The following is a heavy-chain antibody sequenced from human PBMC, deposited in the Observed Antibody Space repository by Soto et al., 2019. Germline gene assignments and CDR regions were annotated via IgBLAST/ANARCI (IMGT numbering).Heavy chain of an antibody. CDR1: GGSVSSGSYY. V-gene: IGHV4-61*01. D-gene: IGHD6-19*01. Sequence: LSLTCTVSGGSVSSGSYYLSWIRQPPGKGLEWIGYIYYSGSTNYNPSLKSRVTISVDTSKNQFSLKLSSVTAADTAVYYCARDRGSSGFIFDYWGQGTLVTVSS. CDR3: ARDRGSSGFIFDY. J-gene: IGHJ4*02. CDR2: IYYSGST.